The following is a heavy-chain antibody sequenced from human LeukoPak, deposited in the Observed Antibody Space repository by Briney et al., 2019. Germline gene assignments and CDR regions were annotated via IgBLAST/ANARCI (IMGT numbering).Heavy chain of an antibody. CDR3: ARGLGGYCSSTSCYELDY. CDR2: IYYSGST. D-gene: IGHD2-2*03. Sequence: SETLSLTCTVSGGSISRYYWSWIRQPPGKGLEWIGYIYYSGSTNYNPSLKSRVTISVDTSKNQFSLKLSSVTAADTAVYYCARGLGGYCSSTSCYELDYWGQGTLVTVSS. CDR1: GGSISRYY. J-gene: IGHJ4*02. V-gene: IGHV4-59*01.